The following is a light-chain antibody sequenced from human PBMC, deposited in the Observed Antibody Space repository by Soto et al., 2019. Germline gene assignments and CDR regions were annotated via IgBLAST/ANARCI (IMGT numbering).Light chain of an antibody. CDR1: QGISNY. V-gene: IGKV1-27*01. Sequence: DIQMTQSPSSLSASVGDRVTITCRASQGISNYLAWYQQKPGKVPKLLIYAASTLQSGVPSRFSCSGSGTDFTLTTSRLQPEDVSTDYCQKYNSAPQTVGQGTKVEIK. CDR2: AAS. CDR3: QKYNSAPQT. J-gene: IGKJ1*01.